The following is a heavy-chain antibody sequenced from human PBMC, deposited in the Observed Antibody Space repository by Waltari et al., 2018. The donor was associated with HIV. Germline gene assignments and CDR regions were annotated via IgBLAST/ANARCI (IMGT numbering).Heavy chain of an antibody. CDR1: GYSFRSYS. CDR2: ISGYNYNT. J-gene: IGHJ4*02. CDR3: ARVESMLRVVHFDY. Sequence: QLVVSGGEMKKTGASVKVSCKASGYSFRSYSISWVRQAPGQGLEWMGWISGYNYNTKYAEKFQGRVTMTTDTSTSTAYMELRNLRSDDTAMYYCARVESMLRVVHFDYWGQGTLVTVSS. V-gene: IGHV1-18*04. D-gene: IGHD3-16*01.